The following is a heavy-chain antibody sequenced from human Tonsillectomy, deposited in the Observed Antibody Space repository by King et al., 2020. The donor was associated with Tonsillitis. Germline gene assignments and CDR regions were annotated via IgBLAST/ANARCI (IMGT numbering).Heavy chain of an antibody. CDR2: MFYSGSD. CDR1: GGSMSSGTYS. J-gene: IGHJ5*01. CDR3: ARAANDFDWLLNPWFDP. V-gene: IGHV4-30-2*01. Sequence: QLQESGSRLVMPSQTLSLTCTVSGGSMSSGTYSWSWIRQPPGKGLEWIGYMFYSGSDYYNPSFMSRVTLSVDRSKNQFSLKLKSVTAADTAMYYCARAANDFDWLLNPWFDPWGQGTLVTVSS. D-gene: IGHD3-9*01.